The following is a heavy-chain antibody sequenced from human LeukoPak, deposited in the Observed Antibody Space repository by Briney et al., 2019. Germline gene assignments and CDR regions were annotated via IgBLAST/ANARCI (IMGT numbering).Heavy chain of an antibody. CDR1: GGSISSSNW. D-gene: IGHD3-22*01. CDR2: IYHSGST. V-gene: IGHV4-4*02. J-gene: IGHJ3*02. Sequence: SETLSLTCAVSGGSISSSNWWSWVRQPPGKGLEWIGEIYHSGSTNYNPSLKSRVTISVDTSKNQFSLKLSSVTAADTAVYYCAREGPYYYDSSGYYDAFDIWGQGTMVTVSS. CDR3: AREGPYYYDSSGYYDAFDI.